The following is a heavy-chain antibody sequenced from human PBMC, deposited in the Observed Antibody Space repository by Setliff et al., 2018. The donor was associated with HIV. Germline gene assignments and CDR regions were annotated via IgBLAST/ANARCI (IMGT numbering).Heavy chain of an antibody. CDR3: ARDHIAAASPLDY. D-gene: IGHD6-13*01. CDR1: GGSISSSSYY. V-gene: IGHV4-39*07. CDR2: FYYSGTT. Sequence: ASETLSLTCTVSGGSISSSSYYWGWIRQPPGKGLEWIGSFYYSGTTYYNPSLKSRVTISVDTSRNQFSLNLTSVTAADTAVYYCARDHIAAASPLDYWGQGTLVTVS. J-gene: IGHJ4*02.